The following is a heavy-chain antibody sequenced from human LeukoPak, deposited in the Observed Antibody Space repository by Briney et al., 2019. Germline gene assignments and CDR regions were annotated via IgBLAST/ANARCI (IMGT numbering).Heavy chain of an antibody. CDR3: ARGAVAGAFDY. J-gene: IGHJ4*02. V-gene: IGHV1-2*02. CDR2: INPNSGGT. CDR1: GYRFHSYG. Sequence: GASVKVSCKASGYRFHSYGITWVRQAPGQGLEWMGWINPNSGGTNYAQKFQGRVTMTRDTSISTAYMELSRLRSDDTAVYYCARGAVAGAFDYWGQGTLVTVSS. D-gene: IGHD6-19*01.